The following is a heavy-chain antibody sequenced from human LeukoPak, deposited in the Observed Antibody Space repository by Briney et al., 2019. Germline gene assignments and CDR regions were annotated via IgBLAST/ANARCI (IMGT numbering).Heavy chain of an antibody. CDR2: ISGSGGST. V-gene: IGHV3-23*01. J-gene: IGHJ4*02. D-gene: IGHD6-13*01. CDR1: GFTVSFSSYG. CDR3: AEESSTIAAAGSGFDY. Sequence: PGGSLRLSCAASGFTVSFSSYGMSWVRQAPGKGLEWVSAISGSGGSTYYADSVKGRFTISRDNSKNTLNLQMNSLRAEDTAVYYCAEESSTIAAAGSGFDYWGQGTLVTVSS.